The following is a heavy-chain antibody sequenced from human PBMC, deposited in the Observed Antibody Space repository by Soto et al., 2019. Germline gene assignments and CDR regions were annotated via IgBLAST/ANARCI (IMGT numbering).Heavy chain of an antibody. CDR1: GGSISSGDYY. CDR3: ARCASSCSLGF. Sequence: QVELQESGPGLAKPSQTLSLTCTVSGGSISSGDYYWSWIRQPPGKGLEWIGYIYYSGSTYYNPSLMSRVTISVETSKNQFSLNLSSVTAADTAVYYCARCASSCSLGFWGQGTLVTVSS. V-gene: IGHV4-30-4*01. D-gene: IGHD2-15*01. CDR2: IYYSGST. J-gene: IGHJ4*02.